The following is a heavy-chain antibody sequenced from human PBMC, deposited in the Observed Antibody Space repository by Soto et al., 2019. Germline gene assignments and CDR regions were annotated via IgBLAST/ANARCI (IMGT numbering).Heavy chain of an antibody. CDR3: ARDLITVDDHDAFDI. V-gene: IGHV3-33*01. D-gene: IGHD6-19*01. CDR2: IWYDGSNK. J-gene: IGHJ3*02. CDR1: GFTFSSYG. Sequence: GGSLRLSCAASGFTFSSYGMHWVRQAPGKGLEWVAVIWYDGSNKYYADSVKGRFTISRDNSKNTLYLQMNSLRAEDTAVYYCARDLITVDDHDAFDIWGQGTMVTVSS.